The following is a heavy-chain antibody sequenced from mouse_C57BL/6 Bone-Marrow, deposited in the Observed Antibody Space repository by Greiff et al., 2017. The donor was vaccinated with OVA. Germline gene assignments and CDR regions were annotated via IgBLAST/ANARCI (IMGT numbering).Heavy chain of an antibody. D-gene: IGHD2-9*01. J-gene: IGHJ3*01. CDR1: GFTFSSYA. CDR2: ISHGGSYT. V-gene: IGHV5-4*01. CDR3: ARDGPYYGYDVLAY. Sequence: EVQVVESGGGLVKPGGSLKLSCAASGFTFSSYAMSWVRQTPEKRLEWVATISHGGSYTYYPDNVKGRFTISRDNAKNNLYLQMSHLKSEDTAMYYCARDGPYYGYDVLAYWGQGTLVTVSA.